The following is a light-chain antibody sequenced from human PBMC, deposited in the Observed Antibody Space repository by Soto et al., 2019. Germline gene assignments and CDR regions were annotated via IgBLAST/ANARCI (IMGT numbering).Light chain of an antibody. J-gene: IGLJ1*01. CDR3: CSYAGTGTDNYV. CDR1: MRDVGAYNL. CDR2: DDI. Sequence: QSALTQPASVSGSPGQSITISCAGTMRDVGAYNLVSWYQQHPGKAPKFIIYDDIKRPSGVSNRFSGSKSGNTASLTISGLQAEDEADYYCCSYAGTGTDNYVFGSGTKVTVL. V-gene: IGLV2-23*01.